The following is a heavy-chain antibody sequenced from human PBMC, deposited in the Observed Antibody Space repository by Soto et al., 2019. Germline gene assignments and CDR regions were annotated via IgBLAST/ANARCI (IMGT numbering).Heavy chain of an antibody. Sequence: PSETLSLTCTVSGGSISSGVYYWSWILQPPGKGLEWIGYIYYSGSTYYNPSLKSRVTISVDTSKNQFSLKLSSVTAADTAVYYRARIKDIVVVPAAYYFDDWGQGTLVTVSS. V-gene: IGHV4-30-4*01. CDR2: IYYSGST. CDR1: GGSISSGVYY. CDR3: ARIKDIVVVPAAYYFDD. D-gene: IGHD2-2*01. J-gene: IGHJ4*02.